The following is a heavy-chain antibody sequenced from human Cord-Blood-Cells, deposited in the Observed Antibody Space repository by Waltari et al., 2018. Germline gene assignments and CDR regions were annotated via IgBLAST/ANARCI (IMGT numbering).Heavy chain of an antibody. Sequence: QVQLVQSGAEVKKPGASVKVSCKASGYTFTSYDINWVRQATGQGLEWMGWMNPNSGNTDYAQKFQGRVTMTRNTSISTAYMELSSLRSEDTAVYYCALVGYSSSWYYFDYWGQGTLVTVSS. D-gene: IGHD6-13*01. CDR2: MNPNSGNT. J-gene: IGHJ4*02. V-gene: IGHV1-8*01. CDR1: GYTFTSYD. CDR3: ALVGYSSSWYYFDY.